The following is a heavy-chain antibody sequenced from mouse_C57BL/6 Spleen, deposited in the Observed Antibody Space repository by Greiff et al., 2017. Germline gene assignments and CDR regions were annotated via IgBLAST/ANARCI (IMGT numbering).Heavy chain of an antibody. J-gene: IGHJ4*01. V-gene: IGHV1-80*01. D-gene: IGHD2-1*01. CDR2: IYPGDGDT. CDR3: ARDYGNESAMDY. CDR1: GYAFSSYW. Sequence: VQLQQSGAELVKPGASVKISCKASGYAFSSYWMNWVKQRPGKGLEWIGQIYPGDGDTNYNGKFKGKATLTADKSSSTAYMQLSSLTSEDSAVYFCARDYGNESAMDYWGQGTPVTVSS.